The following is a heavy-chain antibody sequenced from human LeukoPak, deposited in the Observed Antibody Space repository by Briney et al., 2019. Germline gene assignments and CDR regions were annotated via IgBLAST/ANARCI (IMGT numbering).Heavy chain of an antibody. CDR1: GGSISSGGYY. CDR3: ASADYEDAFDI. CDR2: IYYSGST. V-gene: IGHV4-31*03. Sequence: SETLSLTCTVSGGSISSGGYYWSWIRQHPGKGLEWIGYIYYSGSTYYNPSLKSRLTISVDTSKNQFSLKLRSVTAADTAVYYCASADYEDAFDIWGQGTMVTVSS. D-gene: IGHD4-17*01. J-gene: IGHJ3*02.